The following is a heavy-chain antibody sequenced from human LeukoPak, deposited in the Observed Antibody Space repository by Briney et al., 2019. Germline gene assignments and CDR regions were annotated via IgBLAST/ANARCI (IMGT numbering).Heavy chain of an antibody. J-gene: IGHJ1*01. CDR3: AQYYYDSSGYYYQY. CDR2: IYYSGST. CDR1: GGSISSYY. Sequence: SETLSLTCTVSGGSISSYYWSWIRQPPGKGLEWIGYIYYSGSTNYNPSLKSRVTISVDTFKNQFSLKLSSVTAADTAVYYCAQYYYDSSGYYYQYWGQGTLVTVSS. D-gene: IGHD3-22*01. V-gene: IGHV4-59*01.